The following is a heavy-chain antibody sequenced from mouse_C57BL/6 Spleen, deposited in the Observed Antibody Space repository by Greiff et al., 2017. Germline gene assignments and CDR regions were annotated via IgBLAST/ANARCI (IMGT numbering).Heavy chain of an antibody. D-gene: IGHD2-4*01. CDR2: ISSGSSTI. Sequence: EVQLVESGGGLVKPGGSLKLSCAASGFTFSDYGMHWVRQAPEKGLEWVAYISSGSSTIYYADTVKGRFTISRDNAKNTLCLQMTSLRSEDTAMYYCARPYDYDGYYYAMDYWGQGTSVTVSS. J-gene: IGHJ4*01. CDR3: ARPYDYDGYYYAMDY. V-gene: IGHV5-17*01. CDR1: GFTFSDYG.